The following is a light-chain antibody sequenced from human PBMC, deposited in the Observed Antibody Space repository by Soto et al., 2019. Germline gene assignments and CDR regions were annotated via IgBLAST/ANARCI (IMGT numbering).Light chain of an antibody. V-gene: IGKV3-20*01. CDR1: QSVSSNY. CDR2: GAS. CDR3: QHYGRSAYT. Sequence: EIVLTQSPGTLSLSPGERATLSCRASQSVSSNYLAWYQQKPGQAPRLLIYGASSRATGIPDRFSGSGSGTDFTLTISRLEPEDFAVYYCQHYGRSAYTFGQGNTLESK. J-gene: IGKJ2*01.